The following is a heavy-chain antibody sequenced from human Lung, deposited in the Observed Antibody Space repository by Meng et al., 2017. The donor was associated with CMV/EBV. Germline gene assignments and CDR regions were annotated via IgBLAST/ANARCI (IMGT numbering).Heavy chain of an antibody. V-gene: IGHV3-21*04. CDR3: AKEEAVYAISPFDY. CDR1: GFTFSSSS. CDR2: ISSSSSEI. D-gene: IGHD2-8*01. J-gene: IGHJ4*02. Sequence: GGSLRLXCVASGFTFSSSSMNWVRQAPGKGLEWVSGISSSSSEIHYADSVKGRFTISRDNSKNTLYLEINSLRAEDTAEYYCAKEEAVYAISPFDYWGQGTLVTVSS.